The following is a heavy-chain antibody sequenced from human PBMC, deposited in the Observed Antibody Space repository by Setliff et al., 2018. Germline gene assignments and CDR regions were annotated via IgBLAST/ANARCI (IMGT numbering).Heavy chain of an antibody. CDR1: GGSFSNYY. Sequence: PSETLSLTCVVYGGSFSNYYWSWIRQPPGKGLEWIGEIYHSGSTNYNPSLKSRVTISVDKSKNQLSLTLSSVTAADTAVYYCARMSGFLYMDVWGKGTTVTVSS. CDR2: IYHSGST. CDR3: ARMSGFLYMDV. J-gene: IGHJ6*03. D-gene: IGHD3-3*01. V-gene: IGHV4-34*01.